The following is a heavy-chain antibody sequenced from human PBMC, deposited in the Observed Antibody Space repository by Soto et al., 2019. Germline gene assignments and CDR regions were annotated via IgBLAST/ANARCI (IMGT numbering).Heavy chain of an antibody. CDR2: ISGSGGST. J-gene: IGHJ3*02. Sequence: GGSLRLSCAASGFTFSSYAMSWVRQAPGKGLEWVSAISGSGGSTYYADSVKGRFTISRDNSKNTLYLQMNSLRAEDTAVYYCAKIVGYCSSTSCYEKDAFDIWGQGTMVTVSS. V-gene: IGHV3-23*01. D-gene: IGHD2-2*01. CDR1: GFTFSSYA. CDR3: AKIVGYCSSTSCYEKDAFDI.